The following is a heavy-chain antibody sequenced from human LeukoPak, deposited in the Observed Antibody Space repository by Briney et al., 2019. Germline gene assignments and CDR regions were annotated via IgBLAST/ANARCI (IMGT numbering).Heavy chain of an antibody. V-gene: IGHV3-53*01. CDR3: AKALHFWSGYYGA. CDR2: IYGGGST. J-gene: IGHJ5*01. CDR1: GFTVSSNY. D-gene: IGHD3-3*02. Sequence: GGSLRLSCAASGFTVSSNYMSWVRQAPGKGREWVSVIYGGGSTYYADSVKGRFTIFRDNFKNTLYLQMKSPKAEDTAVYYCAKALHFWSGYYGALGQGTPVTGSS.